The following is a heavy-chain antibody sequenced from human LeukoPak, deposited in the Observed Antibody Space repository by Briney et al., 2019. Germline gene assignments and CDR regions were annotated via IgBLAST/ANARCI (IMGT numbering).Heavy chain of an antibody. J-gene: IGHJ5*02. D-gene: IGHD3-10*01. Sequence: PGGSLRLSCAASGFTFSDYYMSWIRQAPGKGLEWVSYISSSGSTIYYADSVKGRFTISRDNAKNSLYLQMNSLRAEDTAVYYCAREVLSPRGFYGSGSYGDLNWFDPWGQGTLVTVSS. CDR1: GFTFSDYY. V-gene: IGHV3-11*01. CDR3: AREVLSPRGFYGSGSYGDLNWFDP. CDR2: ISSSGSTI.